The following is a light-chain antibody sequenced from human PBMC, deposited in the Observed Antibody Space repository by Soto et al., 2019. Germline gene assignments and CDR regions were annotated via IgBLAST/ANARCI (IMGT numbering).Light chain of an antibody. J-gene: IGKJ1*01. V-gene: IGKV3-11*01. Sequence: EIVLTQSPATLSLSPGERATLSCRASQSVSSFLAWYQQKPGQAPRLLIYDASNRDTGIPARFSGSGSGTDFTLTISRLEPEDFALYYCQQRSSWPRTFCQRTNVNIK. CDR2: DAS. CDR3: QQRSSWPRT. CDR1: QSVSSF.